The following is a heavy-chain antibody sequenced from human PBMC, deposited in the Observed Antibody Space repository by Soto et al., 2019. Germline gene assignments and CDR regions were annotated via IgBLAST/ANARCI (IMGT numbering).Heavy chain of an antibody. Sequence: QVQLQQWGAGLLKPSETLSLTCAVYGGSFSGYYWSWIRQPPGKGLEWIGEINHSGSTNYNPSLKSRVTISVDTSKNQFSLKLSSVTAADTAVYYCARGGEYCSGGSCYGNWFDPWGQGTLVTVSS. J-gene: IGHJ5*02. CDR2: INHSGST. CDR3: ARGGEYCSGGSCYGNWFDP. D-gene: IGHD2-15*01. CDR1: GGSFSGYY. V-gene: IGHV4-34*01.